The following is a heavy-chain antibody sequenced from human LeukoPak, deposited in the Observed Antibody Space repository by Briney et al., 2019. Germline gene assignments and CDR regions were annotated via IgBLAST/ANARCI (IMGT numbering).Heavy chain of an antibody. CDR2: ISYDGSNK. Sequence: GGSLRLSCAASGFTFSSYAMHWVRQAPGKGLEWVAVISYDGSNKYYADSVKSRFTISRDNSKNTLYLQMNSLRAEDTAVYYCAREGLPDYYYYYGMDVWGQGTTVTVSS. V-gene: IGHV3-30-3*01. CDR1: GFTFSSYA. J-gene: IGHJ6*02. CDR3: AREGLPDYYYYYGMDV.